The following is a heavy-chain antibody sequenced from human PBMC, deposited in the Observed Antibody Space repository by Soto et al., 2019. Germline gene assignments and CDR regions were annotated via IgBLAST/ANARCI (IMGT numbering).Heavy chain of an antibody. V-gene: IGHV4-59*01. CDR1: GGFIIRYY. D-gene: IGHD3-3*01. CDR2: IYYSGST. CDR3: ARAYDFWSGYYYTSPPWFDP. Sequence: SETLSLTCTVSGGFIIRYYWSWIRQPPGKGLEWIGYIYYSGSTNYNPSLKSRVTISVDTSKNQFSPKLSSVTAADTAVYYCARAYDFWSGYYYTSPPWFDPWGQGTLVTVSS. J-gene: IGHJ5*02.